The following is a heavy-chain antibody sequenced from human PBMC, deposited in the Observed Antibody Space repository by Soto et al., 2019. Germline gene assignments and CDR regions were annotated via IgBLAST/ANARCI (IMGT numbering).Heavy chain of an antibody. V-gene: IGHV4-34*01. D-gene: IGHD5-12*01. CDR2: INHSGST. Sequence: SETLSLTCAVYGGSFSSYYWSWIRQPPGKGLEWIGEINHSGSTNYNPSLKSRVTISVDTSKNQFSLKLSSVTAADTAVYYCARSQGVEMATRGAFDIWGQGTMVTVS. J-gene: IGHJ3*02. CDR1: GGSFSSYY. CDR3: ARSQGVEMATRGAFDI.